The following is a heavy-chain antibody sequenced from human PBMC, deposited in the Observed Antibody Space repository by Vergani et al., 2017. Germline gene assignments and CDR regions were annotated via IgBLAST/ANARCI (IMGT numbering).Heavy chain of an antibody. CDR1: GFTFRSYA. J-gene: IGHJ5*02. CDR2: ISYDGSNK. CDR3: AKDRGKKNYDSSGYHP. D-gene: IGHD3-22*01. V-gene: IGHV3-30*04. Sequence: QVQLVESGGGVVQPGRSLRLSCAASGFTFRSYAMHWVRQAPGKGLEWVAVISYDGSNKYYADSVKGRFTISRDNSKNTLYLQMNSLRAEDTAVYYCAKDRGKKNYDSSGYHPWGQGTLVTVSS.